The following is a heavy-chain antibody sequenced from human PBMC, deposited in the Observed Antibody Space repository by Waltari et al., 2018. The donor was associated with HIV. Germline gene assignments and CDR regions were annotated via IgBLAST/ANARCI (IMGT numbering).Heavy chain of an antibody. J-gene: IGHJ4*02. CDR1: GFDFSRFS. CDR2: LRRDTYES. D-gene: IGHD2-15*01. V-gene: IGHV3-21*04. CDR3: VRDDPGYVPIDY. Sequence: LVQSGGGEVPEGGSLLLSCSGSGFDFSRFSRNWVRQTPRRGHELVASLRRDTYESNYLASVRGRFTISRDNARSSAFVEMTGLRVEDTATYYCVRDDPGYVPIDYWGQGSQVIVS.